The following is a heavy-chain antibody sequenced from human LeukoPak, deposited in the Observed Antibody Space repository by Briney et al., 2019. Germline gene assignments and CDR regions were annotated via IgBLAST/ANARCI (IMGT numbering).Heavy chain of an antibody. J-gene: IGHJ4*02. V-gene: IGHV3-30*07. CDR2: IHPDGSVQ. D-gene: IGHD2-15*01. CDR3: ARGRVGVSYFDY. Sequence: PGGSLRLSCAASGFTFSSYAMHWVRQAPGKGLEWVANIHPDGSVQNYVDSVKGRFTISRDNSKNTLYLQMNSLTAEDTAVYHCARGRVGVSYFDYCGQGTLVTVSS. CDR1: GFTFSSYA.